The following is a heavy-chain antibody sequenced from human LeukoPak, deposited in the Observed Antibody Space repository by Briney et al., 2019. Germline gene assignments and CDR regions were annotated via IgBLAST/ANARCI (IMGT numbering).Heavy chain of an antibody. V-gene: IGHV4-34*01. D-gene: IGHD2-2*01. CDR2: INHSGST. CDR3: AGRKLGYCSSTSCYAGRLDY. Sequence: PSETLSLTCAVYGGSFSGYYWSWIRQPPGKGLEWIGEINHSGSTNYNPSLKSRVTISVDTSKNQFSLKLSSVTAADTAVYYCAGRKLGYCSSTSCYAGRLDYWGQGTLVTVSS. CDR1: GGSFSGYY. J-gene: IGHJ4*02.